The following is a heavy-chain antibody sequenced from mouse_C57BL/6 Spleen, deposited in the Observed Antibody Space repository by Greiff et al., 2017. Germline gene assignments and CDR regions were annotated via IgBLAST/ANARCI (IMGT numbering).Heavy chain of an antibody. CDR3: VRGGYYFDY. V-gene: IGHV10-1*01. D-gene: IGHD1-1*02. CDR2: IRSKSNNYAT. CDR1: GFSFNTYA. Sequence: EVQRVESGGGLVQPTGSLKLSCAASGFSFNTYAMNWVRQAPGKGLEWVARIRSKSNNYATYYADSVKDRFTISRDDSESMLYLKMNNLKTEATAMYYCVRGGYYFDYWGQGTTLTVSS. J-gene: IGHJ2*01.